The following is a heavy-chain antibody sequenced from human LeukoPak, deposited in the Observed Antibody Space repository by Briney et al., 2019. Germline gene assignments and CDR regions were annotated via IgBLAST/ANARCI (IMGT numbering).Heavy chain of an antibody. CDR3: ASFDPIFGVVPFYYYYGMDV. V-gene: IGHV3-9*01. Sequence: AGGSLRLSCAASGFTFYDYAMHWVRHAPGKGLEWVSGISWNSGSIGYADSVKGRFTISRDNAKNSLYLQMNSLRAEDTAVYYCASFDPIFGVVPFYYYYGMDVWGQGTTVTVSS. D-gene: IGHD3-3*01. J-gene: IGHJ6*02. CDR2: ISWNSGSI. CDR1: GFTFYDYA.